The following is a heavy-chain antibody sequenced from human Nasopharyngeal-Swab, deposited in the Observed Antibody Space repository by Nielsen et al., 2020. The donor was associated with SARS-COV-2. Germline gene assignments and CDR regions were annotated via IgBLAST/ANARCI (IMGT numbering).Heavy chain of an antibody. CDR3: ARGRDFSFDS. D-gene: IGHD3-3*01. Sequence: SQTLSLTCAISGDSVSSHSAGWNWIRQSPSRGLEWLGRTLYRSKWYNDYAESVKSRIAVNTDTSKNQFSLQLNSVTPEDTAVYYCARGRDFSFDSWDQGTLVTASS. J-gene: IGHJ4*02. CDR1: GDSVSSHSAG. CDR2: TLYRSKWYN. V-gene: IGHV6-1*01.